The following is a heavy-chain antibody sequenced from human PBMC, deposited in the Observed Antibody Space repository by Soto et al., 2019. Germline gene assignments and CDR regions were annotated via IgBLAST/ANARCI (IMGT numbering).Heavy chain of an antibody. CDR1: GYSFPTYW. D-gene: IGHD2-2*03. CDR3: ARHGYCTSTSCPPFDDC. V-gene: IGHV5-10-1*01. CDR2: IDPSDSYT. J-gene: IGHJ4*02. Sequence: HGESLKISCKGSGYSFPTYWINWVRQMPGKGLEWMGRIDPSDSYTSYSPSFQGHVTISADKSISTAYPQWSSLKASDTAMYYCARHGYCTSTSCPPFDDCWGQGTLVTVSS.